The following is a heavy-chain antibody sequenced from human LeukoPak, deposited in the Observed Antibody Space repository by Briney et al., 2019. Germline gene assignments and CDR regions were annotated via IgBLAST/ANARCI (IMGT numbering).Heavy chain of an antibody. V-gene: IGHV4-39*01. CDR1: GGSISSSSYY. Sequence: SETLSLTCTVSGGSISSSSYYWGWLRQPPGKGLEWIGSIYYSGSTYYNPSLKSRVTISVDTSKNQFSLKLSSVTAADTAVYYCAGHRGLWGVQGKYFQHWGPGTLVTVSS. J-gene: IGHJ1*01. CDR2: IYYSGST. D-gene: IGHD1-1*01. CDR3: AGHRGLWGVQGKYFQH.